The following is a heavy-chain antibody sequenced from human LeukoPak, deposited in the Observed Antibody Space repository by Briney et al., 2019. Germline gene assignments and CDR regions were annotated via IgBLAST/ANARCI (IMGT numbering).Heavy chain of an antibody. Sequence: GGSLRLSCAASGFTFSSDAMHWVRQAPGKGLEWVAIILSGGSKKYYTDSVRGRFTISRDNSKNTLYLQMNSLRDEDTAVYYCVKDRASHWTFDYWGQGTLVTVSS. V-gene: IGHV3-30*02. CDR3: VKDRASHWTFDY. CDR2: ILSGGSKK. J-gene: IGHJ4*02. D-gene: IGHD1-1*01. CDR1: GFTFSSDA.